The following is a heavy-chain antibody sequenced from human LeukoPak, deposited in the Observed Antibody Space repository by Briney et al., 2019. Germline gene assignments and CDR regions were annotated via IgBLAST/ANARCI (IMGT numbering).Heavy chain of an antibody. V-gene: IGHV3-23*01. J-gene: IGHJ4*02. Sequence: GGSLRLSCAASGFTFSNAYMNWVRQAPGKGLEWVSAISGGGGSTYYADSVKGRFTISRDNSKNTLYLQMNSLRAEDTAVYYCAKWARDCSSTSCYMRYWGQGTLVTVSS. D-gene: IGHD2-2*02. CDR3: AKWARDCSSTSCYMRY. CDR2: ISGGGGST. CDR1: GFTFSNAY.